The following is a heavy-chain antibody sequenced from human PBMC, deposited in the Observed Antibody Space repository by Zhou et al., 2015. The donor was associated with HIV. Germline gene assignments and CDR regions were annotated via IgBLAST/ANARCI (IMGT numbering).Heavy chain of an antibody. D-gene: IGHD5-18*01. CDR3: ATDVDTAMVLGY. CDR1: GNRFNSYA. J-gene: IGHJ4*02. CDR2: INAGDGKS. V-gene: IGHV1-3*01. Sequence: QVQLVQSGAEVKKPGASVKVSCKASGNRFNSYALHWVRQAPGQRLEWMGWINAGDGKSKLSQRFQGRGIITRDTAANTAYMELRSLRSEDTAVYYCATDVDTAMVLGYWGQGTLVTVSS.